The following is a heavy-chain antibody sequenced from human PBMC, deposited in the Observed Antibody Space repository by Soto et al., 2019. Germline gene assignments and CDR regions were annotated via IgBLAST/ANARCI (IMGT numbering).Heavy chain of an antibody. Sequence: PGESLKISCKGSGYSFTSQWINWVRQMPGKGLEWMGNIDPSDSYTNYSPSFQGHVTISADKSISTAYLQWSSLKASDTAIYYCARHNFYYGMDVWGQGTTVTVSS. V-gene: IGHV5-10-1*01. CDR3: ARHNFYYGMDV. J-gene: IGHJ6*02. CDR1: GYSFTSQW. CDR2: IDPSDSYT. D-gene: IGHD3-10*01.